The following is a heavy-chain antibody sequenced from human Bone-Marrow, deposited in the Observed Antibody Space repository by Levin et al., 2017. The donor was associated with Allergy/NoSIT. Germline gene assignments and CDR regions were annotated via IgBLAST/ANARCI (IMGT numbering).Heavy chain of an antibody. CDR2: ISSTGRYI. Sequence: GESLKISCAASGFSFTSYDMNWVRQAPGKGLEWVSFISSTGRYIYYADSVKGRFTISRDNSKNSLHLQMNSLRAEDTALYYCARDYTSSGDSWGQGTLVTVSS. J-gene: IGHJ4*02. CDR3: ARDYTSSGDS. CDR1: GFSFTSYD. V-gene: IGHV3-21*01. D-gene: IGHD2-2*02.